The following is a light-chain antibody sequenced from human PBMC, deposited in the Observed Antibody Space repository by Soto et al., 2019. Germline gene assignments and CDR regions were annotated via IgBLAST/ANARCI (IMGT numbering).Light chain of an antibody. CDR1: QSVSSSY. CDR2: GAS. CDR3: QQYGSSSA. J-gene: IGKJ4*01. Sequence: EIVLTQSPRTLSLSPGERATLSCRASQSVSSSYLAWYQQKPGQAPRLLIYGASSRATGIPDRFSGSGSGTDFTLTISRLEPEDFAVYYCQQYGSSSAFGGGTKVEIK. V-gene: IGKV3-20*01.